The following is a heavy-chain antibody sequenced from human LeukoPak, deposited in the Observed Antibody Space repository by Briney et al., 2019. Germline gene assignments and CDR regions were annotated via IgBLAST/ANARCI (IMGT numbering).Heavy chain of an antibody. D-gene: IGHD6-13*01. V-gene: IGHV3-43*01. CDR3: AKDIAPGEAAAGTGYFQH. CDR1: GFTFDDYT. Sequence: GGSLRLSCAASGFTFDDYTMHWVRQAPGKGLEWVSLISWDGGSTYYADSVKGRFTISRDNSKNSLYLQMNSLRTEDTALYYCAKDIAPGEAAAGTGYFQHGGQGTLVTVSS. J-gene: IGHJ1*01. CDR2: ISWDGGST.